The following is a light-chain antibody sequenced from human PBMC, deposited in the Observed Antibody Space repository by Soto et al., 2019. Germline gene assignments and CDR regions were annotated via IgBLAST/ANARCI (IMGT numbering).Light chain of an antibody. CDR1: SSNIGNNA. J-gene: IGLJ3*02. Sequence: QSVRTQPPSVSGAPGQRVTIFCSGSSSNIGNNAVNWYQQLPGKPPRALIYYDDLLPSGVSKRFSGSKSGTSVSLAISGLQSDDEGDYYCASWDDTLSGVVFGGGTKLTVL. CDR3: ASWDDTLSGVV. V-gene: IGLV1-36*01. CDR2: YDD.